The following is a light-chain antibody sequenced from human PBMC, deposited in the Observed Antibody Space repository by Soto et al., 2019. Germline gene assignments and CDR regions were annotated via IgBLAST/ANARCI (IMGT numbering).Light chain of an antibody. CDR2: AAS. J-gene: IGKJ1*01. Sequence: TPITQSASTRSASVLDGVPITCRASQGISCYLAWYQQKPGKAPKLLIYAASTLQNGVPSRFSGSGSGTDFTLTISCLQSEDFAAYYCQQYYSYPRTFGQGTKVDIK. CDR1: QGISCY. CDR3: QQYYSYPRT. V-gene: IGKV1-8*01.